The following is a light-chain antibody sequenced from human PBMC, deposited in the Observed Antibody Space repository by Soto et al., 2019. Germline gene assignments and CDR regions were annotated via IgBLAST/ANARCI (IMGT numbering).Light chain of an antibody. V-gene: IGKV3-11*01. CDR3: QQRSNSFT. CDR2: DAS. Sequence: EIVLTQSPATLSLSPGERATLSCRASQSVSSYLAGYQQKPGQAPRLLIYDASSRATGIPARFSGSGSGTDFTLTISSLEPEDFAVYYCQQRSNSFTFGPGTKVDIK. CDR1: QSVSSY. J-gene: IGKJ3*01.